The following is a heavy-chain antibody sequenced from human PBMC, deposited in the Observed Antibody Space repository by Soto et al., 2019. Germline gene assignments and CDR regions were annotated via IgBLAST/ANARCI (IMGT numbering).Heavy chain of an antibody. CDR2: INPDHDNT. CDR3: ARGGYSGYYYAYLDY. J-gene: IGHJ4*02. Sequence: QVHLVQSGAEERMPGASVKVSCKASGYTFTNYAIHWVRQAPGQSLEWMGWINPDHDNTKYSQKLQGRVTISRDTSASTAYMEVTRLRSEVTAVYYCARGGYSGYYYAYLDYWGQGSLVTVSS. D-gene: IGHD5-12*01. V-gene: IGHV1-3*05. CDR1: GYTFTNYA.